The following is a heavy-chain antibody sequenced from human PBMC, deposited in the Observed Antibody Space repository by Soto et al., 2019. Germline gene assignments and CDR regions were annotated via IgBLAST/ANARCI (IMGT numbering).Heavy chain of an antibody. CDR1: GFNFNTYS. Sequence: EVRLVESGGGLVKPGGSLRVSCAASGFNFNTYSMNWVRQAPGKGLEWVSFISTSGGYKYYADSVRGRFTISRDNAKKSVYLEMNSLTADYTAVYYCAGERSALPGARDAMDVWGQGTTVTVSS. J-gene: IGHJ6*02. V-gene: IGHV3-21*02. CDR3: AGERSALPGARDAMDV. D-gene: IGHD1-26*01. CDR2: ISTSGGYK.